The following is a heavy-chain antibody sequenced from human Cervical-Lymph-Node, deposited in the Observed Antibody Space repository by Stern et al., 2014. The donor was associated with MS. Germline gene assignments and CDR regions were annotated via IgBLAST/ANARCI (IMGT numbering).Heavy chain of an antibody. CDR3: ASAYSSSHYYFDC. J-gene: IGHJ4*02. CDR2: IWYDGSNP. Sequence: VQLVESGGGVVQPGRSLRLSCAASGFSFSRYAMHWVRQAPGKGLAWVALIWYDGSNPYYADSVTGRFTISRDNFKNTLYLQMNSLRAEDTAVYYCASAYSSSHYYFDCWGQGTLVTVSS. V-gene: IGHV3-33*01. CDR1: GFSFSRYA. D-gene: IGHD6-13*01.